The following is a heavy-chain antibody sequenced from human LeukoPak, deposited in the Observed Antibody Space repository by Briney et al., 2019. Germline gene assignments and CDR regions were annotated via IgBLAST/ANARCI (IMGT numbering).Heavy chain of an antibody. V-gene: IGHV1-69*01. D-gene: IGHD5-24*01. CDR2: IIPVFGTA. Sequence: GASVKVSCKASGGTFSTYAINWVRQAPGQGLEWVGGIIPVFGTANYAQKFQGRVTITADESTSTAYMELSSLRSEDTAVYYCAREIVEMATIPWFDPWGQGTLVTVSS. J-gene: IGHJ5*02. CDR1: GGTFSTYA. CDR3: AREIVEMATIPWFDP.